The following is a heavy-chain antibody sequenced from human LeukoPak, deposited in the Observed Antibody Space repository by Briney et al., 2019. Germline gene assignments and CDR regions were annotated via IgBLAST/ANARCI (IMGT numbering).Heavy chain of an antibody. V-gene: IGHV3-11*01. Sequence: GGSLRLSCAASGFTFSDYYMSWNRQAPGKGLEWVSYISSSGSTIYYADSVKGRFTISRDNSKNTLYLQMNSLRAEDTAVYYCAVYPLTNAFDIWGQGTMVTVSS. CDR3: AVYPLTNAFDI. CDR1: GFTFSDYY. CDR2: ISSSGSTI. D-gene: IGHD1-14*01. J-gene: IGHJ3*02.